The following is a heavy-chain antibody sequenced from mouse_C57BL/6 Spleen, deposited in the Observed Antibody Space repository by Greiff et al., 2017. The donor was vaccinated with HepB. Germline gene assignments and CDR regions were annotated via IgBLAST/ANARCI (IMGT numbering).Heavy chain of an antibody. J-gene: IGHJ2*01. CDR3: ARRDRK. V-gene: IGHV14-3*02. CDR1: GLNIKDSY. D-gene: IGHD3-3*01. Sequence: DVQLQESGAELVKSGGTVKLSCTASGLNIKDSYMHWLNQLPEQGLEWIGRIDSPNGNTKYDPKFQGNAIITADTAPNTAYLQLSSLTSEDTADYHCARRDRKWGQGTTLTVSS. CDR2: IDSPNGNT.